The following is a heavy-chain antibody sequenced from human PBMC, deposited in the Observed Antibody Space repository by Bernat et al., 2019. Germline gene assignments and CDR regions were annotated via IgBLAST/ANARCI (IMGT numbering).Heavy chain of an antibody. CDR3: ARGSAGSLYYDILTGYWPDY. CDR1: GYTFTGYY. J-gene: IGHJ4*02. Sequence: QVQLVQSGAEVKKPGASVKVSCKASGYTFTGYYMHWVRQAPGQGLEGMGWINPNSGGRNYAQKFKRSVNMTRDKSISTAYMELRRLRSDDTAVYYCARGSAGSLYYDILTGYWPDYWGQGTLVTVSS. D-gene: IGHD3-9*01. V-gene: IGHV1-2*02. CDR2: INPNSGGR.